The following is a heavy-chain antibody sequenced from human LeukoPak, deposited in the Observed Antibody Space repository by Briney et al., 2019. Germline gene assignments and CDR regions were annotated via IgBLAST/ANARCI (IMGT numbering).Heavy chain of an antibody. CDR3: ARNPLDY. V-gene: IGHV3-30-3*01. CDR1: GFMFSSNW. Sequence: GGSLRLSCAASGFMFSSNWMSWVRQAPGKGLEWVAVISYDGSNKYYADSVKGRFTISRDNSKNTLYLQMNSLRAEDTAVYYCARNPLDYWGQGTLVTVSS. CDR2: ISYDGSNK. J-gene: IGHJ4*02.